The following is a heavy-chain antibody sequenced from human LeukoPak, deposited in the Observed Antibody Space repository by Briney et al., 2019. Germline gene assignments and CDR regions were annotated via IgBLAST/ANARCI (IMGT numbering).Heavy chain of an antibody. J-gene: IGHJ4*02. CDR3: ANGPDY. Sequence: PGKGLEWIGSIYYSGSTYYNPSLKSRVTISVDTSKNQFSLKLSSVTAADTAVYYCANGPDYWGQGTLVTVSS. CDR2: IYYSGST. D-gene: IGHD2-8*01. V-gene: IGHV4-39*07.